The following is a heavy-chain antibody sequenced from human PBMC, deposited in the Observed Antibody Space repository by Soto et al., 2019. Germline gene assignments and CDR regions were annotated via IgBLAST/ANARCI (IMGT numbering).Heavy chain of an antibody. CDR2: ISYDGSNK. Sequence: QVQLVESGGGVVQPGRSLRLSCAASGFTFSSYAMQWVRQAPGKGLEWVAVISYDGSNKYYADSVKGRFTISRDNSKNMLYLQMNSLRAEDTAVYYCARDQSGSGSYLFWGQGTLVTVSS. V-gene: IGHV3-30-3*01. D-gene: IGHD3-10*01. J-gene: IGHJ4*02. CDR1: GFTFSSYA. CDR3: ARDQSGSGSYLF.